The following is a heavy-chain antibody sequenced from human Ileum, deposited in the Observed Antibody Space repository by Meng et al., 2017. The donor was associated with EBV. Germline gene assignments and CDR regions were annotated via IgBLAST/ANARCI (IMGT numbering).Heavy chain of an antibody. CDR1: GGSFSGYY. J-gene: IGHJ4*02. CDR3: ARGNKVSDRGFDY. Sequence: QWQLQGGGAGLLKPSETLSLTCAVYGGSFSGYYWSWIRQPPGKGLEWIGEINHSGSTNYYPSLKSRVTISVDTSKNQFSLKLSSVTAADTAVYYCARGNKVSDRGFDYWGQGTLVTVFS. CDR2: INHSGST. V-gene: IGHV4-34*01. D-gene: IGHD3-10*01.